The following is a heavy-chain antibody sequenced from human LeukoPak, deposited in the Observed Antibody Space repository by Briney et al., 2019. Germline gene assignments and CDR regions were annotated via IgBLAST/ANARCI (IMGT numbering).Heavy chain of an antibody. CDR3: ARDYKGWFDY. J-gene: IGHJ4*02. CDR2: INEYGREI. V-gene: IGHV3-7*01. D-gene: IGHD5-24*01. CDR1: GFTFRNHW. Sequence: GGSLRLSCVASGFTFRNHWVTWVRQAPGKGLEWVANINEYGREIHYVDSVKGRFTISRDNAKNSPYLQMNSLRVEDTAVYYCARDYKGWFDYWGQGTLVTVSS.